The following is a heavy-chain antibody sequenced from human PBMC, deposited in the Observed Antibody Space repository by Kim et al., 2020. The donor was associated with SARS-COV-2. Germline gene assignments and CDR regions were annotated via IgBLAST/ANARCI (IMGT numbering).Heavy chain of an antibody. Sequence: ASVKVSCKASGYTFTGYYMHWVRQAPGQGLEWMGRINPNSGGTNYAQKFQGRVTMTRDTSISTAYMELSRLRSDDTAVYYCASDGDYGGRYDAFDIWGQGTMVTVSS. J-gene: IGHJ3*02. CDR2: INPNSGGT. CDR1: GYTFTGYY. CDR3: ASDGDYGGRYDAFDI. D-gene: IGHD4-17*01. V-gene: IGHV1-2*06.